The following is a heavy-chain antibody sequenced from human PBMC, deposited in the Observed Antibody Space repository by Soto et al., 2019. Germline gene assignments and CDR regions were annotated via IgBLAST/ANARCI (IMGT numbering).Heavy chain of an antibody. CDR1: GYTFTGYY. D-gene: IGHD3-22*01. CDR3: ARDPRSYFDGDSYYSEHDAFDF. CDR2: IIPNNRGT. V-gene: IGHV1-2*02. J-gene: IGHJ3*01. Sequence: ASVKASCKASGYTFTGYYMHWMRQAPGQVLEWLGWIIPNNRGTNYADNFQGRVTVTRDTSITTFYIELSSLKSDDTAAYYCARDPRSYFDGDSYYSEHDAFDFWGQGTVATVSS.